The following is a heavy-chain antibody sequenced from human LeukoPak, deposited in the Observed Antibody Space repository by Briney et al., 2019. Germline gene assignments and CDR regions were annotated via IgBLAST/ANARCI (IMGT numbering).Heavy chain of an antibody. V-gene: IGHV3-21*01. Sequence: GGSLRLSCAASGFTFSSYSMNWVRQAPGKGLEWVSSISSSSSYIYYADSVKGRFTISRDNAKNSLYLQMNSLRAEDTAVYYCARGYVAASGRYYFDSWGQGTLVTVSS. J-gene: IGHJ4*02. CDR1: GFTFSSYS. D-gene: IGHD6-13*01. CDR2: ISSSSSYI. CDR3: ARGYVAASGRYYFDS.